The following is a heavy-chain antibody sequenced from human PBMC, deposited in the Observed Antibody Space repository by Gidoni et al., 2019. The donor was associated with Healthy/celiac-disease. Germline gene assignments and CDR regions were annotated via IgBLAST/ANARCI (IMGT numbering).Heavy chain of an antibody. Sequence: QVQLVQSGAEVKKPGASVKVSCKASGYTCTGYYMHWVRQAPGQGLEWMGWINPNSGGTNYAQKFQGWVTMTRDTSISTAYMELSRLRSDDTAVYYCARELGDYYYYYGMDVWGQGTTVTVSS. V-gene: IGHV1-2*04. CDR2: INPNSGGT. D-gene: IGHD6-13*01. J-gene: IGHJ6*02. CDR3: ARELGDYYYYYGMDV. CDR1: GYTCTGYY.